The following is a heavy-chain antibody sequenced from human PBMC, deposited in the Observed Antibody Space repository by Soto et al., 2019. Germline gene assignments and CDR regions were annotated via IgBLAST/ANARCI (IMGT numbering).Heavy chain of an antibody. CDR3: ARDPTGYCTNGVCFGGWFDP. V-gene: IGHV1-18*01. CDR2: ISAYNGNT. J-gene: IGHJ5*02. D-gene: IGHD2-8*01. Sequence: ASVKVSCKASGYTFTSYGISWVRQAPGQGLEWMGWISAYNGNTNYAQKLQGRVTMTTDTSTSTAYMELRSLRSDDTAVYYCARDPTGYCTNGVCFGGWFDPWGQGTLVTVSS. CDR1: GYTFTSYG.